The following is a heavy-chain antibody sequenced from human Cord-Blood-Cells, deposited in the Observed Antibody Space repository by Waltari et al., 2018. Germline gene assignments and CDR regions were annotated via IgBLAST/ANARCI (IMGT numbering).Heavy chain of an antibody. Sequence: QVQLQQWGAGLLKPSETLSLTCAVYGGSFSGYYWSWIRQPPGKGLEWIGEINHSGSTNDNPSLKSRVAISVDPSKNQFSLKLSSVTAADTAVYYCARGAVIPAAIKNYYYYMVVWGKGTTVTVSS. CDR1: GGSFSGYY. CDR2: INHSGST. D-gene: IGHD2-2*02. CDR3: ARGAVIPAAIKNYYYYMVV. V-gene: IGHV4-34*01. J-gene: IGHJ6*03.